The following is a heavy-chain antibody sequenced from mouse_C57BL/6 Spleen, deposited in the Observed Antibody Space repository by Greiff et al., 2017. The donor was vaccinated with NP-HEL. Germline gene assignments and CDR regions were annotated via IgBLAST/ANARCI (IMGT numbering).Heavy chain of an antibody. Sequence: EVKLQESGPGLVKPSQSLSLPCSVPGYSITSGYYWNWIRQFPGNKLEWMGYISYDGSNNYNPSLKNRISITRDTSKNQFFLKLNSVTTEDTATYYCAREIYYGNYATYWGQGTLVTVSA. CDR3: AREIYYGNYATY. V-gene: IGHV3-6*01. D-gene: IGHD2-1*01. CDR2: ISYDGSN. CDR1: GYSITSGYY. J-gene: IGHJ3*01.